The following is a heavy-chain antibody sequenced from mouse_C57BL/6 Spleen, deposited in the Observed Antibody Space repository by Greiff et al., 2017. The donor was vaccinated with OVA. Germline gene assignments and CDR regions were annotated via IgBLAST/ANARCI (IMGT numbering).Heavy chain of an antibody. CDR2: IDPSDSYT. CDR1: GYTFTSYW. J-gene: IGHJ2*01. V-gene: IGHV1-69*01. D-gene: IGHD2-1*01. CDR3: ARGYYGNYGFDY. Sequence: VKLQQPGAELVMPGASVKLSCKASGYTFTSYWMHWVKQRPGQGLEWIGEIDPSDSYTNYNQKFKGKSTLTVDKSSSTAYMQLSSLTSEDSAVYYCARGYYGNYGFDYWGQGTTLTVSS.